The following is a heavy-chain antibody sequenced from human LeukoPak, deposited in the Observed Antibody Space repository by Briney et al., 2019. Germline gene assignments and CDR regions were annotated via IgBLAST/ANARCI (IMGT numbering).Heavy chain of an antibody. CDR3: AKKAHYDAYAKYFDY. CDR2: ISSSGSTI. CDR1: GFTFSSYG. Sequence: PGRSLRLSCAASGFTFSSYGMHWVRQAPGKGLEWVSYISSSGSTIYYADSVKGRFTISRDNAKNSLYLQMNSLRAEDTAVYYCAKKAHYDAYAKYFDYWGQGTLVTVSS. V-gene: IGHV3-48*04. D-gene: IGHD4-17*01. J-gene: IGHJ4*02.